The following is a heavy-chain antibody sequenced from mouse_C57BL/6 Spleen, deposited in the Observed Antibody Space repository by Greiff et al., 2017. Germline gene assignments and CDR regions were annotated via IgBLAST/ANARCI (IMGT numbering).Heavy chain of an antibody. V-gene: IGHV1-80*01. Sequence: QVQLQQSGAELVKPGASVKISCKASGYAFSSYWMNWVKQRPGKGLEWIGQIYPGDGDTNYNGKFKGKATLTADKSSSTAYMQLRSLSSEDSAVYVCARNDYDVEAMDYWGQGTSVTVSS. CDR2: IYPGDGDT. D-gene: IGHD2-4*01. CDR3: ARNDYDVEAMDY. CDR1: GYAFSSYW. J-gene: IGHJ4*01.